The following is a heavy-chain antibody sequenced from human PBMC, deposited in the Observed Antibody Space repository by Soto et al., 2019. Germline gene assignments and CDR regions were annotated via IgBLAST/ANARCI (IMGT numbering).Heavy chain of an antibody. CDR3: VKEYYYGSGSYSFFDY. J-gene: IGHJ4*02. CDR1: GFTFSSYA. Sequence: GGSLRLSCSASGFTFSSYAMHWVRQAPGKGLEYVSAISSNGGSTYYADSVKGRFTISRDNSKNTLYLQMSSLRAEDTAVYYCVKEYYYGSGSYSFFDYWGQGTLVTVSS. CDR2: ISSNGGST. V-gene: IGHV3-64D*09. D-gene: IGHD3-10*01.